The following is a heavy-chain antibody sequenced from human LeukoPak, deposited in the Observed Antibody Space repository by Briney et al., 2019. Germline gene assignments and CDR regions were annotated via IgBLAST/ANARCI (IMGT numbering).Heavy chain of an antibody. Sequence: SETLSLTCKVSGDSIRSDYWSWVRQPPGKGLEWMGNINYGGSTNYNPSLKGRVTILVDTSENQISLRLTSVTATDTAVYYCARLDCSADTCYNYWGQGTLVTVSS. V-gene: IGHV4-59*08. CDR1: GDSIRSDY. J-gene: IGHJ4*02. CDR2: INYGGST. CDR3: ARLDCSADTCYNY. D-gene: IGHD2-15*01.